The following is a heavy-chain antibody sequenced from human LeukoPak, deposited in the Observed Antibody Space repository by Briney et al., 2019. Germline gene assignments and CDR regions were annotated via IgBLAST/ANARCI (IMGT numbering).Heavy chain of an antibody. V-gene: IGHV3-33*01. Sequence: GGSLRLSCAASGFTFSSYGMHWVRQAPGKGLEWVAVIWYDGRNKYYADSVKGRFTISRDNSKNTLYLQMNSLRAEDTAVYYCARDHSSSPFDYWGQGTLVTVSS. CDR2: IWYDGRNK. CDR1: GFTFSSYG. CDR3: ARDHSSSPFDY. D-gene: IGHD6-6*01. J-gene: IGHJ4*02.